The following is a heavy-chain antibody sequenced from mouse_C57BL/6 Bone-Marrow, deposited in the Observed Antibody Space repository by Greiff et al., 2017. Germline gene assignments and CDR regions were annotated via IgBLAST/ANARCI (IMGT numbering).Heavy chain of an antibody. V-gene: IGHV2-2*01. J-gene: IGHJ1*03. CDR2: IWGGGST. CDR1: GFSLTSYG. Sequence: VKLEESGPGLVQPSQSLSITCTVSGFSLTSYGVHWVRQSPGKGLEWLGVIWGGGSTDYNAAFISRLSISKDNSKGQVFFKMNSRQADDTAICSCGRTEYGSSVEVWGTGTTVTVSS. CDR3: GRTEYGSSVEV. D-gene: IGHD1-1*01.